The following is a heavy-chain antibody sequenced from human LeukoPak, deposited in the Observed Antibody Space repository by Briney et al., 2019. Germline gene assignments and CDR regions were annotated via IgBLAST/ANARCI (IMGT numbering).Heavy chain of an antibody. CDR3: ARDQGYCGGDCRDAFHI. CDR1: GYTFTSYG. Sequence: ASVKVSCKASGYTFTSYGISWVRQAPGQGLEWMGWISAYNGNTNYAQKLQGRVTMTTDTSTSTAYMELRSLRSDDTAVYYCARDQGYCGGDCRDAFHIWGQGTMVTVSS. D-gene: IGHD2-21*02. CDR2: ISAYNGNT. V-gene: IGHV1-18*01. J-gene: IGHJ3*02.